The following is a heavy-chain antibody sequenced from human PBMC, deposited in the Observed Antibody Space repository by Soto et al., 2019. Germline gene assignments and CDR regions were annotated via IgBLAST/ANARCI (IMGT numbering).Heavy chain of an antibody. CDR3: AKLTVA. V-gene: IGHV3-23*01. J-gene: IGHJ4*02. D-gene: IGHD4-4*01. CDR2: ITSSGGGT. CDR1: GFTFSAYV. Sequence: GGSLRLSCAASGFTFSAYVMSWVRQAPGKGLEWVSSITSSGGGTYYADSVKGRFTVSRDNSKNTVYLQMNSLRDEDTAVYYCAKLTVAWGQGTLVTVSS.